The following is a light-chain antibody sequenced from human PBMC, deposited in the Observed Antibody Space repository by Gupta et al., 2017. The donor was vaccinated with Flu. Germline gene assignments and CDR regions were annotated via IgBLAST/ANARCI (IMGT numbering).Light chain of an antibody. J-gene: IGLJ3*02. CDR1: GSNIGSKY. V-gene: IGLV1-47*01. CDR3: PPLDDSLSVLNWV. CDR2: RHN. Sequence: QSVLTQPPSASGNPGQRVTISCSGSGSNIGSKYVYWYQQLPGTAPKLPLFRHNQRPSGVPDRFSGSKSVTSASLAIIVLRSEDEADDYCPPLDDSLSVLNWVFGGGTKLTVL.